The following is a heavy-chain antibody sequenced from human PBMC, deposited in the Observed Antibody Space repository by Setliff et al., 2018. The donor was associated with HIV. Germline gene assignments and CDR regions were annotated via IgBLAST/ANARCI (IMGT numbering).Heavy chain of an antibody. V-gene: IGHV4-39*02. CDR1: GGPISSTTYY. Sequence: SETLSLTCTVSGGPISSTTYYWGWIRQPPGKGLEWSGTIHYTGNTYHNPSLKSRVTISVEASKNQISLKLTAVTAADSAVYYCAREGDGIDFWGQGTLVTVSS. CDR2: IHYTGNT. J-gene: IGHJ4*02. D-gene: IGHD2-21*02. CDR3: AREGDGIDF.